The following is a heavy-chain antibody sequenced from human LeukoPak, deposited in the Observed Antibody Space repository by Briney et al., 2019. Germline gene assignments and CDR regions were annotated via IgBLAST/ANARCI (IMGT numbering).Heavy chain of an antibody. Sequence: PSETLSLTCTVSGYSISSGYYWGWIRQPPGKGLEWIGSIYHSGSTYYNPSLKSRVTISVDTSKNQLYLKLSCVTAADTALYYCARDRAVAGRDYWGQGTLVTVSS. V-gene: IGHV4-38-2*02. D-gene: IGHD6-19*01. CDR1: GYSISSGYY. J-gene: IGHJ4*02. CDR2: IYHSGST. CDR3: ARDRAVAGRDY.